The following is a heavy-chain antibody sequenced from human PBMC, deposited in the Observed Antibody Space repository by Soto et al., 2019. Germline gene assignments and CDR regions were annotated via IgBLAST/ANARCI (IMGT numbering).Heavy chain of an antibody. J-gene: IGHJ4*02. CDR2: IYYSGST. D-gene: IGHD3-22*01. CDR3: ARHGLGYYDSSGYAHLDY. CDR1: GGSVSSYY. Sequence: SETLSLTCTVSGGSVSSYYWSWIRQPPRDGLKWIGYIYYSGSTNYNPSLKSRVTISVDTSKNQFSLKLSSVTAADTAVYYCARHGLGYYDSSGYAHLDYWGQGTRVTVS. V-gene: IGHV4-59*08.